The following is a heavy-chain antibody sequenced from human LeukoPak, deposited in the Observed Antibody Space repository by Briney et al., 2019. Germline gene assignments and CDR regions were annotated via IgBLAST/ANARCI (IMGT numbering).Heavy chain of an antibody. Sequence: PGRSLRLSCAASGFTFSSYAMHWVRQAPGKGLEWVAVISYDGSNKYYADSVKGRFTISRDNSKNTLYLQMNSLRAEDTAVYYCAKDMTTVTTALDYWGQGTLVTVTS. V-gene: IGHV3-30-3*01. J-gene: IGHJ4*02. CDR2: ISYDGSNK. D-gene: IGHD4-17*01. CDR3: AKDMTTVTTALDY. CDR1: GFTFSSYA.